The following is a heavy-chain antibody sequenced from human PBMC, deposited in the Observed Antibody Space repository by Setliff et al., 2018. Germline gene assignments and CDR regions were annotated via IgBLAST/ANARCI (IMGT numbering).Heavy chain of an antibody. Sequence: PGGSLRLSCAASGFTFSSYGMHWVRQGPGKGLEWVSGISGSGGNTYYADSVKGRFTISRDNSKNTLYLQMNSLRAEDTAVYYCAKDLRSSPRVIDAFDIWGQGTMVTVSS. D-gene: IGHD2-2*01. V-gene: IGHV3-23*01. CDR1: GFTFSSYG. CDR2: ISGSGGNT. J-gene: IGHJ3*02. CDR3: AKDLRSSPRVIDAFDI.